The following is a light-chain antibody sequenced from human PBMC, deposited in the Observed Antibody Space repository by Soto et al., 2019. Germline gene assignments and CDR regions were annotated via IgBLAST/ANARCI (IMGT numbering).Light chain of an antibody. J-gene: IGKJ2*01. CDR1: QNINTL. Sequence: DIEMTQSPSTLSASVGDRVTITCRASQNINTLLAWYQQKQGRAPKLLIYDASRLEDGVPSRFSGSGYGTEFTFTISGLQPDDFGTHYGQQFHTYYTFGYGT. V-gene: IGKV1-5*01. CDR3: QQFHTYYT. CDR2: DAS.